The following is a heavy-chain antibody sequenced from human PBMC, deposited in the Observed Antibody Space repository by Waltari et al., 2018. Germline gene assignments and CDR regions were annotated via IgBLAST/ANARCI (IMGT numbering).Heavy chain of an antibody. CDR1: GFTFDDYA. D-gene: IGHD3-16*01. CDR2: ISWNSGSI. J-gene: IGHJ6*02. Sequence: EVQLVESGGGLVQPGRSLRLSCAASGFTFDDYAMHWVRQAPGQGLEWVSGISWNSGSIGYADSVKGRFTISRDNAKNSLYLQMNSLRAEDMALYYCAKDISEGLHLGELGSGGMDVWGQGTTVTVSS. CDR3: AKDISEGLHLGELGSGGMDV. V-gene: IGHV3-9*03.